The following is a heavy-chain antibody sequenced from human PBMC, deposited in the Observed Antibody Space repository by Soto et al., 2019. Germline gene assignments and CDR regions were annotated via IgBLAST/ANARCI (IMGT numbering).Heavy chain of an antibody. CDR3: ARGSEDIVVVPAAMIAFDI. CDR2: IIPIFGTA. CDR1: GGTFSSYA. J-gene: IGHJ3*02. V-gene: IGHV1-69*01. Sequence: QVQLVQSGAEVKKPGSSVKVSCKASGGTFSSYAISWVRQAPGQGLEWMGGIIPIFGTANYAQKFQGRVTITADESTSTAYMEVSSLRSEDTAVYYCARGSEDIVVVPAAMIAFDIWGQGTMVTVSS. D-gene: IGHD2-2*01.